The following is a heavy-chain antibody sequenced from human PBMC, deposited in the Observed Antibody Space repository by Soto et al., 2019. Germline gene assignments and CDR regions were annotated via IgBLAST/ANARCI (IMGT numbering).Heavy chain of an antibody. CDR1: GYTFTSYG. CDR3: ASYRWLQPRFDY. D-gene: IGHD5-12*01. V-gene: IGHV1-18*01. CDR2: ISAYNGNT. J-gene: IGHJ4*02. Sequence: ASVKVSCKASGYTFTSYGISWVRQAPGQGLEWMGWISAYNGNTNYAQKLQGRVTMTTDTSTSTAYMELRSLRSDDTAVYYCASYRWLQPRFDYWGQGTLVTVSS.